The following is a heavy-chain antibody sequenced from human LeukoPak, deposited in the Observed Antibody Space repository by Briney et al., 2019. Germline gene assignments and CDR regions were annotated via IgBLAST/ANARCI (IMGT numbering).Heavy chain of an antibody. V-gene: IGHV5-51*01. CDR3: ARPTYSSHDAFDI. CDR2: IYPGDSDT. J-gene: IGHJ3*02. D-gene: IGHD2-21*01. Sequence: GESLKISCMGSGYSFTTYWIGWVRQMPGKGLEWMGVIYPGDSDTRYSPSFQGQVTISADKSISTAYLQWSSLKASDTAMYYCARPTYSSHDAFDIWGQGTMVTVSS. CDR1: GYSFTTYW.